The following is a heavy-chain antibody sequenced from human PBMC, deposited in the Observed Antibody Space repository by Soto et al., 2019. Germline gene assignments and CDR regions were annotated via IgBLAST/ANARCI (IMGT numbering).Heavy chain of an antibody. CDR3: ARGTYGDFAYVYYYGMAV. J-gene: IGHJ6*02. CDR1: GFTFSDYY. D-gene: IGHD4-17*01. V-gene: IGHV3-11*01. CDR2: ISSSGSTI. Sequence: GGSLRLSCAASGFTFSDYYMSWIRQSPGKGLEWVSYISSSGSTIYYADSVKGRFTISRDNAKNSLYLQMNSLRAEDTAVYYCARGTYGDFAYVYYYGMAVWGHGTTVTVSS.